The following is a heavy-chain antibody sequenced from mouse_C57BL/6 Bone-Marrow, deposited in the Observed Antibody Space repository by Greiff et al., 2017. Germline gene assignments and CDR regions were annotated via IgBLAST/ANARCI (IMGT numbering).Heavy chain of an antibody. CDR2: ISSGGSYT. J-gene: IGHJ3*01. V-gene: IGHV5-6*01. Sequence: EVKLVESGGDLVKPGGSLKLSCAASGFTFSSYGMSWVRQTPDKRLEWVATISSGGSYTYYPDSVKGRFTISRDNAKNTLYLQMSSLKSEDTAMYYCASSYSKAYWGQGTLVTVSA. CDR1: GFTFSSYG. CDR3: ASSYSKAY. D-gene: IGHD2-5*01.